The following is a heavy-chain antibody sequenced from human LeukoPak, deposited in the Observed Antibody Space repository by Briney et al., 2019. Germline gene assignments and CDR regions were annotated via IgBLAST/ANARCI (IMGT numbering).Heavy chain of an antibody. D-gene: IGHD5-12*01. CDR1: GLTFSSYW. V-gene: IGHV3-30*18. Sequence: GGSLRLSCAASGLTFSSYWMFWVRQAPGKGLEWVAVISYDGSNKYYADSVKGRFTISRDNSKNTLYLQMNSLRAEDTAVYYCAKAPESGYDSDVDYWGQGTLVTVSS. CDR2: ISYDGSNK. CDR3: AKAPESGYDSDVDY. J-gene: IGHJ4*02.